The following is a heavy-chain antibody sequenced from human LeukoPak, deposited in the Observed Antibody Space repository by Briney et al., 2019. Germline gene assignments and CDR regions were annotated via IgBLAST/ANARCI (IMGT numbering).Heavy chain of an antibody. CDR2: ISKDGSDK. V-gene: IGHV3-30-3*01. CDR3: ARDYWWNYDY. CDR1: GYTFSDYA. J-gene: IGHJ4*02. Sequence: GGSLRLSCAASGYTFSDYAMHWVRQAPGKGLEWVAVISKDGSDKYYPGSVRGRFTISRDNSKNTIYLQMDSLRAEDTAIYYCARDYWWNYDYWGQGTLVTVSS. D-gene: IGHD1-7*01.